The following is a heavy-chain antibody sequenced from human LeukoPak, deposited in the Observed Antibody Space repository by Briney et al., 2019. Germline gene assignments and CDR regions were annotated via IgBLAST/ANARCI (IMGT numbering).Heavy chain of an antibody. CDR1: GFTFSSYW. J-gene: IGHJ4*02. Sequence: GGSLRLSCAASGFTFSSYWMSWVRQAPGKGLEWVANIKQDGSEKYYADSVKGRFTISRDNSKNTLYLQMNSLRAEDTAVYYCASERWSHFDYWGQGTLVTVSS. D-gene: IGHD4-23*01. V-gene: IGHV3-7*01. CDR3: ASERWSHFDY. CDR2: IKQDGSEK.